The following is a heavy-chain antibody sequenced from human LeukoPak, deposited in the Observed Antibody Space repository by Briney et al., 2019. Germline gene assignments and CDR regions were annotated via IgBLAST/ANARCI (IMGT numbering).Heavy chain of an antibody. J-gene: IGHJ4*02. CDR1: GFTFSSYW. V-gene: IGHV3-7*01. CDR3: ARDLIVGATGVGD. D-gene: IGHD1-26*01. Sequence: PGGSLRLSCAASGFTFSSYWMSWVRQAPGKGLECVANIKQDGSEKYYVDSVKGRFAISRDNAKNSLYLQMNSLRAEDTAVYYCARDLIVGATGVGDWGQGTLVTVSS. CDR2: IKQDGSEK.